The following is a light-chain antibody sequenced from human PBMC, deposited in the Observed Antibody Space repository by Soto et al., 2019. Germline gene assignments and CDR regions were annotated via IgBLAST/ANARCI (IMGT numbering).Light chain of an antibody. V-gene: IGKV3-15*01. CDR3: QKYNSALT. CDR1: QSVSSSY. CDR2: GAS. J-gene: IGKJ5*01. Sequence: EIVMTQSPATLSVSPGEGATLSCRASQSVSSSYLAWYQQKPGQAPRLLIYGASTRATGIPVRFSGSASGTEFTLTISSLQSEDVATYYCQKYNSALTFGQGTRLEIK.